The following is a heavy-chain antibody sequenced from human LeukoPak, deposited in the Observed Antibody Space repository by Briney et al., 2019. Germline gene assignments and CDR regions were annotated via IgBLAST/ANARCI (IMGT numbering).Heavy chain of an antibody. CDR3: ARVLYNGSGSHTPQYYYYGMDV. J-gene: IGHJ6*02. CDR1: GYSFTSYW. Sequence: GESLKISCQGSGYSFTSYWISWVRQMPGKGLEWMGRIDPSDSYTNYSPSFQGHVTISADKSISTAYLQWSSLKASDTAMYYCARVLYNGSGSHTPQYYYYGMDVWGQGTTVTVSS. D-gene: IGHD3-10*01. CDR2: IDPSDSYT. V-gene: IGHV5-10-1*01.